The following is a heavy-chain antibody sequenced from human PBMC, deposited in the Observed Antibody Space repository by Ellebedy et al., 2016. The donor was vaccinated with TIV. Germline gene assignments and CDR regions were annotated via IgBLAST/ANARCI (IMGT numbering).Heavy chain of an antibody. D-gene: IGHD7-27*01. CDR3: VRARTGTYKY. CDR2: ISFDESKR. CDR1: GFTFRHYA. J-gene: IGHJ1*01. Sequence: GESLKISXAASGFTFRHYAMHWVRQAPGKGLEWVAFISFDESKRYYGDFVKGRFTISRDNSNNTLYLEMTSLRVEDTAVYFCVRARTGTYKYWGQGTLVTVSS. V-gene: IGHV3-30*04.